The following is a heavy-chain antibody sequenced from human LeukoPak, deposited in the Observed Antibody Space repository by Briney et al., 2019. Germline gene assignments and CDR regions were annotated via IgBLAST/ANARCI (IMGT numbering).Heavy chain of an antibody. D-gene: IGHD1-26*01. Sequence: SETLSLNCTVSGASTSSDYWSWIRQPPGKGLEWIAHVYYSGSTNYNPSLKSRVTISLDTSKNQFSLKLSSVTAADTAVYYCARDVGATTSYFDYWGQGTLVTVSS. CDR2: VYYSGST. CDR3: ARDVGATTSYFDY. V-gene: IGHV4-59*01. CDR1: GASTSSDY. J-gene: IGHJ4*02.